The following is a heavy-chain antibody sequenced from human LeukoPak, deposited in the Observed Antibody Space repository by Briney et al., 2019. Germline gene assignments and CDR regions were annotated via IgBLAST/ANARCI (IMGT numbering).Heavy chain of an antibody. CDR2: INHSGST. CDR3: ARGRFETIAVAGTRGVGYYYGMDV. CDR1: GGSFSGYY. V-gene: IGHV4-34*01. J-gene: IGHJ6*02. D-gene: IGHD6-19*01. Sequence: PSETLSLTCAVYGGSFSGYYWSWIRQPPGKGLEWIGEINHSGSTNYNPSLKSRVTISVDTSKNQFSLKLSSVTAADTAVYYCARGRFETIAVAGTRGVGYYYGMDVWGQGTTVTVSS.